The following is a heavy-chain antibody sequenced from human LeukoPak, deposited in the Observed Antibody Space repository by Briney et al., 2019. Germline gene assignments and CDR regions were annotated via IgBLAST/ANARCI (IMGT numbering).Heavy chain of an antibody. J-gene: IGHJ4*02. CDR1: GFTFSRYG. CDR2: ISGSGGST. D-gene: IGHD3-22*01. V-gene: IGHV3-23*01. CDR3: AKAYSYYDSSGYPYYFDY. Sequence: PGGSLRLSCAASGFTFSRYGMTWVRQAPGKGLEWVSAISGSGGSTYYAGSVKGRFTISRDNSKNTLYLQMNSLRAEDTAVYYCAKAYSYYDSSGYPYYFDYWGQGTLVTVSS.